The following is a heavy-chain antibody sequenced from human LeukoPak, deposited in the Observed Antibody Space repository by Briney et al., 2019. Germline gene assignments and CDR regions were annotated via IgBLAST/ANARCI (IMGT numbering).Heavy chain of an antibody. Sequence: EASVKVSCKASGYTFTSYALNWVRQAPGQGLEWMGGIIPIFGTTNYAQKFQGRVTITTDESTSIAYMELSSLRSEDTAVYYCARVSRPYDFWSGYLDYWGQGTLVASPQ. J-gene: IGHJ4*02. CDR2: IIPIFGTT. V-gene: IGHV1-69*05. CDR3: ARVSRPYDFWSGYLDY. CDR1: GYTFTSYA. D-gene: IGHD3-3*01.